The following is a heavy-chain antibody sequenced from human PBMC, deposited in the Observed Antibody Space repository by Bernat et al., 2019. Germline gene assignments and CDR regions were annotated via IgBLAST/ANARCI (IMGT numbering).Heavy chain of an antibody. CDR3: ARVSGGKKKYFDY. Sequence: ELQLVESGGGLVKPGGSLRLSCAASGFTFSSYSMNWVRQAPGKGLEWVSSISSSSSYIYYADSMKGRFTISRDNAKNSLYLQMNSLRAEDTAVYYCARVSGGKKKYFDYWGQGTLVTVSS. J-gene: IGHJ4*02. V-gene: IGHV3-21*01. D-gene: IGHD2-15*01. CDR2: ISSSSSYI. CDR1: GFTFSSYS.